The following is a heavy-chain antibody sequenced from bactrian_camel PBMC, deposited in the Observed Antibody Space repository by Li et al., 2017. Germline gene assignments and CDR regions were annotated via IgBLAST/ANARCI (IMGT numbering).Heavy chain of an antibody. V-gene: IGHV3S55*01. CDR3: AANGPGTCTVVTGSHGFVDLRPWPTN. CDR2: ISSDGRT. CDR1: GFAFDSD. Sequence: QLVESGGGSVQAGGSLRLSCTASGFAFDSDMGWFRLAPGNECELVSTISSDGRTYYSDSVKGRFTISKDSRDFLNLEVNSLKPEDTAMYYCAANGPGTCTVVTGSHGFVDLRPWPTNWGQGTQVTVS. D-gene: IGHD6*01. J-gene: IGHJ4*01.